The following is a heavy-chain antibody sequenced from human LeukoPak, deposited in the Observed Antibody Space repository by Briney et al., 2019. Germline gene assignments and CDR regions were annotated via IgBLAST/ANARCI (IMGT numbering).Heavy chain of an antibody. J-gene: IGHJ1*01. D-gene: IGHD1-7*01. CDR1: GYTFASYA. Sequence: ASVKVSCKASGYTFASYAMNWVRQAPGQGLELMGWINTNTGNPTYAQGFTGRFVFSLDTSVSTAYLQISSLKAEDTAVYYCARDYTLTLGTTTYFQHWGQGTLVSVSS. CDR2: INTNTGNP. CDR3: ARDYTLTLGTTTYFQH. V-gene: IGHV7-4-1*02.